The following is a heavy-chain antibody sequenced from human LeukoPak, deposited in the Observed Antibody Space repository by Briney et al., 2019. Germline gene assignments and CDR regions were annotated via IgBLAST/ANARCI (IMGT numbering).Heavy chain of an antibody. CDR3: VSTRGSRYFDY. D-gene: IGHD1-14*01. V-gene: IGHV3-53*01. CDR2: LYPGGTT. CDR1: GFTVSSNY. J-gene: IGHJ4*02. Sequence: GGSLRLSCAASGFTVSSNYMSWVRQAPGKGLEWVSALYPGGTTYYADSVMGRFTISRDNSKNTLYLQINSLRADDTAVYYCVSTRGSRYFDYWGQGTLVTVSS.